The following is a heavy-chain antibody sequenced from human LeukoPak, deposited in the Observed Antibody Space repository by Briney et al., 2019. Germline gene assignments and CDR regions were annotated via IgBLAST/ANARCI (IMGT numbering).Heavy chain of an antibody. D-gene: IGHD2-15*01. J-gene: IGHJ5*02. CDR3: AREYCSGGSCYRRRGWSDP. Sequence: ASVKVSCKVSGYTLTELSMHWVRQAPGKGLEWMGGFDPEDGETIYAQKFQGRVTMTEDTSTDTAYMELSSLRSEDTAVYYCAREYCSGGSCYRRRGWSDPWGQGTLVTVSS. V-gene: IGHV1-24*01. CDR2: FDPEDGET. CDR1: GYTLTELS.